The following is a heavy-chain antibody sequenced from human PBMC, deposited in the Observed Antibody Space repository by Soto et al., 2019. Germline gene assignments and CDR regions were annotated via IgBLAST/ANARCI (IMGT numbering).Heavy chain of an antibody. CDR3: ARGPPRTVAAGDHFDY. J-gene: IGHJ4*02. D-gene: IGHD6-13*01. CDR1: GGTFSSYA. Sequence: QVQLVQSGAEVKKPGSSVKVSCKASGGTFSSYAISWVRQAPGQGLEWMGGIIPIFGTANYAQKFQGRVTITADESTSTAYMELSSLRTEDTAVYYCARGPPRTVAAGDHFDYWGQGTLVTVSS. V-gene: IGHV1-69*01. CDR2: IIPIFGTA.